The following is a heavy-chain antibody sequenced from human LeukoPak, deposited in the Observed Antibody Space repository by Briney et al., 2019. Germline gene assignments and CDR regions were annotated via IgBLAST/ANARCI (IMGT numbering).Heavy chain of an antibody. CDR3: ARYYDSSGYDYMDV. CDR2: MNPNSGNT. J-gene: IGHJ6*03. D-gene: IGHD3-22*01. V-gene: IGHV1-8*01. Sequence: ASLKVSCKASGYTFTSYDINWVRQATGQGLEWMGWMNPNSGNTGYAQKFQGRVTMTRNTPISTAYMELSSLRSEDTAVYYCARYYDSSGYDYMDVWGKGTTVTISS. CDR1: GYTFTSYD.